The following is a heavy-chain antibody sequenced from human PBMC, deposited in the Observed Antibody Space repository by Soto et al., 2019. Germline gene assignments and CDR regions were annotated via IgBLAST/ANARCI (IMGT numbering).Heavy chain of an antibody. V-gene: IGHV1-18*01. CDR2: ISACNGNT. D-gene: IGHD6-13*01. CDR1: GYTFTSYG. J-gene: IGHJ6*02. CDR3: ASLSIAAADPYGVDV. Sequence: QAQLVQSGAEVKKPGASVKVSCKACGYTFTSYGISWVRQAPGQGLEWTGWISACNGNTNYARKIQGRVTMPTYTSASTAHMVLTSRTSHDTGVYFCASLSIAAADPYGVDVWGQGTTVTVSS.